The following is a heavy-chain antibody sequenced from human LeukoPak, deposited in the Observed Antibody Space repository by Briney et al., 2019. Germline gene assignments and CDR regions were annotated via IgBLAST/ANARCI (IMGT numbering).Heavy chain of an antibody. CDR3: ARDRSVGAANNWFDP. J-gene: IGHJ5*02. D-gene: IGHD2-15*01. V-gene: IGHV1-2*02. CDR1: GYTFTGYY. CDR2: INPNSGGT. Sequence: ASVKVSCKASGYTFTGYYMHWVRQALGQGLEWMGWINPNSGGTNYAQKFQGRVTMTRDTSISTAYMELSRLRSDDTAVYYCARDRSVGAANNWFDPWGQGTLVTVSS.